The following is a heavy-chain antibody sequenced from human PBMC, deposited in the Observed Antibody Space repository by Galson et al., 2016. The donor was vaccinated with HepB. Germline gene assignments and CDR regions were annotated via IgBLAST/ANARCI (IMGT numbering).Heavy chain of an antibody. J-gene: IGHJ5*01. CDR1: GITFSSYA. V-gene: IGHV3-23*01. CDR2: VSGSFGYT. Sequence: SLRLSCAASGITFSSYAMSWIRQAPGKGLEWVSGVSGSFGYTYYADSVKGRFTMSRDNSRNTLYLQMNSLRAEDTAVYYCAKDTEKYIVLPGPNYLDSWGQGTLVTVSS. CDR3: AKDTEKYIVLPGPNYLDS. D-gene: IGHD3-9*01.